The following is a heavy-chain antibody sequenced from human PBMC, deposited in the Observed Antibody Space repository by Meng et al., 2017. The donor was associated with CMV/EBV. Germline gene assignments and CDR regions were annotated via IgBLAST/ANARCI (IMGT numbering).Heavy chain of an antibody. CDR2: ISSSGSTI. CDR3: ARDLCGYCSSAPIDP. D-gene: IGHD2-2*03. V-gene: IGHV3-48*03. Sequence: GESLKISCAASGFTFSSYEMNWVRQAPGKGLEWVSYISSSGSTIYYADSVKGRFTISRDNSKNTLYLQMNSLRAEDTAVYYCARDLCGYCSSAPIDPWGQGTLVTVSS. CDR1: GFTFSSYE. J-gene: IGHJ5*02.